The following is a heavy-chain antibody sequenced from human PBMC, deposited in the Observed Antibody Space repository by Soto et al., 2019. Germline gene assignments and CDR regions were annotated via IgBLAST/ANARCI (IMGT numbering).Heavy chain of an antibody. D-gene: IGHD3-22*01. CDR2: IYYSGST. V-gene: IGHV4-30-4*01. Sequence: QVQLQESGPGLVKPSQTLSLTCTVSGGSISSGNYYWSWIRQPPGKGLEWIGYIYYSGSTYYNPSLKSRVTISVDTSKNQFSLRLSSVTAADTAVYYCARDLGLSGYWWFDPWGQGTLVTVSS. CDR3: ARDLGLSGYWWFDP. CDR1: GGSISSGNYY. J-gene: IGHJ5*02.